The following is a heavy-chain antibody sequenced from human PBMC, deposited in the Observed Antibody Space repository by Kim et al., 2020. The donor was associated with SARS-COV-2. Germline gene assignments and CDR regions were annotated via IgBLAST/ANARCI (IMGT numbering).Heavy chain of an antibody. J-gene: IGHJ6*02. V-gene: IGHV7-4-1*02. D-gene: IGHD3-9*01. CDR2: INTKTGNP. Sequence: ASVKVSCKASGYTFTSYTMNWVRQAPGQGLEWMGWINTKTGNPTYAQGFTGRYVFSLDTSVITAYLQISSLKAEDTAVYYCARAVEYYDILTGFYYYYGMDVWGQGTTVTVSS. CDR1: GYTFTSYT. CDR3: ARAVEYYDILTGFYYYYGMDV.